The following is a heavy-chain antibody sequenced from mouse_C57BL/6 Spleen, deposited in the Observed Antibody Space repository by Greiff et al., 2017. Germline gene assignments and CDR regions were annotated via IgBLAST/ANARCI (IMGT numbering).Heavy chain of an antibody. D-gene: IGHD4-1*01. J-gene: IGHJ4*01. CDR2: IRSKSNNYAT. CDR1: GFSFNTYA. V-gene: IGHV10-1*01. CDR3: VRHANWEAMDY. Sequence: EVNLVESGGGLVQPKGSLKLSCAASGFSFNTYAMNWVRQAPGKGLEWVARIRSKSNNYATYYADSVKDRFTISRDDSESMLYLQMNNLKTEDTAMYYCVRHANWEAMDYWGQGTSVTVSS.